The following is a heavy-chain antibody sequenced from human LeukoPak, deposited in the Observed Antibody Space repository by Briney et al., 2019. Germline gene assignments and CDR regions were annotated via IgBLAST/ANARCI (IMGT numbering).Heavy chain of an antibody. D-gene: IGHD2-2*01. V-gene: IGHV1-18*01. J-gene: IGHJ6*02. CDR3: ARDPSYCSSTSCPPVHYYYGMDV. CDR1: GYTFTSYG. Sequence: ASVKVSCKASGYTFTSYGISWVGQAPGQGLEWMGWISAYDGNTNYAQKLQGRVTMTTDTSTSTAYMELRSLRSDDTAAYYCARDPSYCSSTSCPPVHYYYGMDVWGQGTTVTVSS. CDR2: ISAYDGNT.